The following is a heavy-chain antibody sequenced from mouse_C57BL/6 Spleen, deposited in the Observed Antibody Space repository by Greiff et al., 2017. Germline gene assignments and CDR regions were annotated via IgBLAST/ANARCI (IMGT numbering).Heavy chain of an antibody. Sequence: QVQLQQSGPELVKPGASVKLSCKASGYTFTSYDINWVKQRPGQGLEWIGWIYPRDGSTKYNEKFKGKATLTVDTSSSTAYMELHSLTSEDSAVYFGARCYGSSYGYFDVWGTGTTVTVSS. CDR3: ARCYGSSYGYFDV. J-gene: IGHJ1*03. CDR2: IYPRDGST. D-gene: IGHD1-1*01. CDR1: GYTFTSYD. V-gene: IGHV1-85*01.